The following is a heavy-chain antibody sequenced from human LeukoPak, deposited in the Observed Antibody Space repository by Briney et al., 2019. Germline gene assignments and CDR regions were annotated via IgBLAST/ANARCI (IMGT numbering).Heavy chain of an antibody. CDR2: SNPNSGGT. J-gene: IGHJ3*02. CDR3: ARVTGNYYDSSGFGAFDI. V-gene: IGHV1-2*02. D-gene: IGHD3-22*01. CDR1: GYTCTGYY. Sequence: ASVKVSCKASGYTCTGYYMHWVRQAPGQGLEWMGWSNPNSGGTNYAQKFQGRVTMTRDTSISTAYMELSRLRSDDTAVYYCARVTGNYYDSSGFGAFDIWGQGTMVTVSS.